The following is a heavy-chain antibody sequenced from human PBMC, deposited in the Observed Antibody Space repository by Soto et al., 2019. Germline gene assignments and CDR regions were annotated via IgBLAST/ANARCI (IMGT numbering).Heavy chain of an antibody. CDR1: GFTFSSYA. V-gene: IGHV3-23*01. D-gene: IGHD3-10*01. J-gene: IGHJ4*02. Sequence: GGSLRLSCAASGFTFSSYAMSWVRQAPGKGLEWVSAISGSGGSTYYADSVKGRFTISRDNSKNTLYLQMNSLRAEDTAVYYCAKAYLGELLPTPGYWGQGTLVTVSS. CDR3: AKAYLGELLPTPGY. CDR2: ISGSGGST.